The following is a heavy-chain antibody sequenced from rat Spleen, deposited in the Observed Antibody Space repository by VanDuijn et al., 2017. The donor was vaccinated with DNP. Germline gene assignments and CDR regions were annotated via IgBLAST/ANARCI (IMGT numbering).Heavy chain of an antibody. CDR1: GFTFSNYY. CDR2: ISASGGST. V-gene: IGHV5-25*01. CDR3: AKDIGWGDYFDY. J-gene: IGHJ2*01. D-gene: IGHD1-7*01. Sequence: EVQLVESGGDLVQPGRSMKLSCAASGFTFSNYYMAWVRQAPTKGLEWVTTISASGGSTYYRDSVKGRFTVSRENAQSTLYLQMNSLRSEDTATYYCAKDIGWGDYFDYWGQGVMVTVSS.